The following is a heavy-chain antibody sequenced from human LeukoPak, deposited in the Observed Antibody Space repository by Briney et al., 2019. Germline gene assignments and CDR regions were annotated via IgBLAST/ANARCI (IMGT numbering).Heavy chain of an antibody. J-gene: IGHJ4*02. D-gene: IGHD1-7*01. CDR2: FIPILNTT. Sequence: SVKVSCKASGGTFSGNSITWVRQAPGQGLEWMGRFIPILNTTNYAQDFQGRVTLTADKSTSTAYMELMSPGSEDTAVYYCARETRDSNWNSVAYLDHWGQGTLVTVSS. V-gene: IGHV1-69*08. CDR1: GGTFSGNS. CDR3: ARETRDSNWNSVAYLDH.